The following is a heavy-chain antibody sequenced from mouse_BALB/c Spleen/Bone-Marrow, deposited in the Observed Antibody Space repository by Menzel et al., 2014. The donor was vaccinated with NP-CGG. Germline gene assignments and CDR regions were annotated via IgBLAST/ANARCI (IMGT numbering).Heavy chain of an antibody. D-gene: IGHD2-14*01. CDR2: IAPGSGST. CDR1: GYTFTSYW. CDR3: AYYRYDVNY. V-gene: IGHV1S41*01. J-gene: IGHJ2*01. Sequence: DLVKPGASVKLSCKASGYTFTSYWINWIKQRPGQGLEWIGRIAPGSGSTYYNEMFKGKAILTVDTSSSTAYIQLSSRSSEDSAVYFCAYYRYDVNYWGQGTPLTVSS.